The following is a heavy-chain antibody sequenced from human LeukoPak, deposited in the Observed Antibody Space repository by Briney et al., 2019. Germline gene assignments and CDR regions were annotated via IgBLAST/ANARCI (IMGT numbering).Heavy chain of an antibody. V-gene: IGHV3-74*01. CDR1: GFTFRSYW. CDR2: INGDGSST. CDR3: VRDPNIFEY. Sequence: GGSLRLSCAVPGFTFRSYWMHWVRQAPGKGLVWVSRINGDGSSTNYADSAKGRFTISRDSAKNTLYLQMNSLRAEDTAVYYCVRDPNIFEYWGQGTLVTV. D-gene: IGHD2/OR15-2a*01. J-gene: IGHJ4*02.